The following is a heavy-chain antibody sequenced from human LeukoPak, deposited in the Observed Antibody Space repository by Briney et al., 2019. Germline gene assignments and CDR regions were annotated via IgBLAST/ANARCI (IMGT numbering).Heavy chain of an antibody. CDR1: GFTFSTYA. J-gene: IGHJ5*02. D-gene: IGHD1-1*01. Sequence: PGGSLRLSCAASGFTFSTYAMHWVRQAPGKGLEWVAVLSYDGTNKYYADSVKGRFTISRDNSKNSLYLQMNSLRAEDTAVYYCMRAMEAWGQGTLVTVSS. CDR3: MRAMEA. V-gene: IGHV3-30*04. CDR2: LSYDGTNK.